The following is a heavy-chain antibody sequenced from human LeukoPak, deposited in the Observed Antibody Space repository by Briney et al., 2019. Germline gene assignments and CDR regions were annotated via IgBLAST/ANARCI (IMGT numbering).Heavy chain of an antibody. CDR2: IYHTGDT. Sequence: PSETLSLTCTVSGGSISSGGYYWSWIRQPPGKGLEWIGYIYHTGDTYQNPSLKSRVTISADRSKNQFSLKLSSVTAADTAVYYCARLIAADPQLDYWGQGTLVTVSS. J-gene: IGHJ4*02. CDR3: ARLIAADPQLDY. CDR1: GGSISSGGYY. D-gene: IGHD6-13*01. V-gene: IGHV4-30-2*01.